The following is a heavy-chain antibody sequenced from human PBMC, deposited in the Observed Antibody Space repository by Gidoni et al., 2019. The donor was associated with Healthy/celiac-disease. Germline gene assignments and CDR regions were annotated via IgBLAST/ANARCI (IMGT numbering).Heavy chain of an antibody. CDR2: INHSGST. CDR3: ATEAVAGPIDY. J-gene: IGHJ4*02. Sequence: QVQLQQWGAGLLKPSETLSLTCAVYGGSFSGYYWSWIRQPPGKGLEWIGEINHSGSTNYNPALKSRVTISVDTSKNQFSLKLSSVTAADTAVYYWATEAVAGPIDYWGQGTLVTVSS. CDR1: GGSFSGYY. V-gene: IGHV4-34*01. D-gene: IGHD6-19*01.